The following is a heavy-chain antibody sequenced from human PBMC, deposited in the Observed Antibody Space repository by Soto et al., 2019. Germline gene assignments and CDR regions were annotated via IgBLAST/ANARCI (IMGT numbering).Heavy chain of an antibody. Sequence: GGSLRLSCAASGFTFSSYAMHWVRQAPGKWLEWVAVISYDGSNKYYADSVKGRFTISRDNSKNTLYLQMNSLRAEDTAVYYCAREKRGYSYGLNWFDPWGQGTLVTVS. D-gene: IGHD5-18*01. CDR3: AREKRGYSYGLNWFDP. CDR1: GFTFSSYA. J-gene: IGHJ5*02. CDR2: ISYDGSNK. V-gene: IGHV3-30-3*01.